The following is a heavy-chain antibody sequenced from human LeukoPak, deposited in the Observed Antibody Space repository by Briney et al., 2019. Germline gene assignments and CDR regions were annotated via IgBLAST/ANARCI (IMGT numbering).Heavy chain of an antibody. J-gene: IGHJ6*02. CDR1: GFIFSGFG. CDR2: IRSKADNYAT. CDR3: AKDLSGMDV. Sequence: GGSLRLSCAASGFIFSGFGMHWVRQASGKGLEWLGRIRSKADNYATAYAASVKGRFTISRDDSKNTAYLQMNSLKTEDTAVYYCAKDLSGMDVWGQGTTVTVSS. V-gene: IGHV3-73*01.